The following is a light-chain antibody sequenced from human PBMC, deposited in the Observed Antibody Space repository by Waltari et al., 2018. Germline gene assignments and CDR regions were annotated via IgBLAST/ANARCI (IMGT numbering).Light chain of an antibody. CDR1: QGISNL. Sequence: IQMTHSPPSVSLSVGERVTLTCRASQGISNLLAWYQQKPGKAPKLLIYAASSLQTGVPERFSGSGSGTEFTLTISSLQPEDFATYYCQQASSFPITFGPGTKVDIK. V-gene: IGKV1-12*01. CDR2: AAS. CDR3: QQASSFPIT. J-gene: IGKJ3*01.